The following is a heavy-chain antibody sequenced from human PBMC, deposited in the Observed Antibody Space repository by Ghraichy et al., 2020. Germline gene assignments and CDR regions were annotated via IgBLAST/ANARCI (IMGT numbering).Heavy chain of an antibody. J-gene: IGHJ4*02. Sequence: GVLNISCAASGFTFSSYAMSWVRQAPGKGLEWVSAISGSGGSTYYADSVKGRFTISRDNSKNTLYLQMNSLRAEDTAVYYCLWQQLVNWGQGTLVTVSS. V-gene: IGHV3-23*01. D-gene: IGHD6-13*01. CDR3: LWQQLVN. CDR1: GFTFSSYA. CDR2: ISGSGGST.